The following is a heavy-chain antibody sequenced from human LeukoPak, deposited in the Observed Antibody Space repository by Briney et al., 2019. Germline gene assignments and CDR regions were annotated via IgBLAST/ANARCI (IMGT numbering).Heavy chain of an antibody. Sequence: KPSETLSLTCTVSGGSISSSSYYWGWIRQPPGKGLEWIGSIYYSGSTYYNPSLKSRVTISVDTSKNQFSLKLSSVTAADTAVYCCARNSEGLRLGELSPPIWGQGTLVTVSS. CDR3: ARNSEGLRLGELSPPI. CDR2: IYYSGST. CDR1: GGSISSSSYY. J-gene: IGHJ4*02. D-gene: IGHD3-16*02. V-gene: IGHV4-39*01.